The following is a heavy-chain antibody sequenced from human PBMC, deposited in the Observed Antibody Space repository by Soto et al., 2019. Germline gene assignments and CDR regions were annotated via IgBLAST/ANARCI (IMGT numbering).Heavy chain of an antibody. CDR1: GYNCISYG. V-gene: IGHV1-18*01. CDR3: AQEGGSDSGWFDP. CDR2: ISPYNGDT. D-gene: IGHD1-26*01. J-gene: IGHJ5*02. Sequence: VQLLQSGAEVKKPGPSVKVSCKAPGYNCISYGTIWVRQAPGQGLEWMGWISPYNGDTYYAQKFQGRVVMTTDTATSIAHMELRSRTSDDTALYYCAQEGGSDSGWFDPWCQGTLVTVS.